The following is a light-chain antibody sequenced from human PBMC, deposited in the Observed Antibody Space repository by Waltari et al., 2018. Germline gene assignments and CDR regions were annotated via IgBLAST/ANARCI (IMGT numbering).Light chain of an antibody. CDR2: EAT. J-gene: IGKJ3*01. CDR3: QRYNSYPIT. V-gene: IGKV1-5*03. CDR1: QSLGSW. Sequence: DIQMTPSPSTLSASVGDRVTITCRASQSLGSWLAWYQQKPGKAPKLLVYEATSLESGVPSRFSASGSGTEFTLTISSLQPDDFATYYCQRYNSYPITFGPGTKVDI.